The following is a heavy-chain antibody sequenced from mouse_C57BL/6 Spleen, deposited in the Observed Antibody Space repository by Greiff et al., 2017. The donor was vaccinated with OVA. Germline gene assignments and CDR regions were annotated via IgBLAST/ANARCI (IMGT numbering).Heavy chain of an antibody. CDR1: GFTFSDYG. CDR2: ISSGSSNI. CDR3: ARKGSTGVATDAMGY. V-gene: IGHV5-17*01. J-gene: IGHJ4*01. Sequence: EVMLVESGGGLVKPGGSLKLSCAASGFTFSDYGMPWVRQAPEKGLEWVAYISSGSSNIYYADTVKGRFTISRDNAKNTLFLQMTRLRSEDTAMYYCARKGSTGVATDAMGYWGQGTSVTVSS. D-gene: IGHD1-1*01.